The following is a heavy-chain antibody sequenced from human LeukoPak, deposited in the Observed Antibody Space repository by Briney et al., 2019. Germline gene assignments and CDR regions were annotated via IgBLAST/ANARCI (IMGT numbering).Heavy chain of an antibody. D-gene: IGHD2-2*01. CDR2: IIPNSGAT. V-gene: IGHV1-2*02. J-gene: IGHJ4*02. CDR3: ARDSEYCTSTNCFHPFDS. Sequence: GASVKVSCRTSGYTLTGYSMHWVRQAPGQGLEWMGRIIPNSGATQFAQKFQGRVTMTRDTSVSSVFMDLSGLTSDDTAIYYCARDSEYCTSTNCFHPFDSWGQGTLVTVSS. CDR1: GYTLTGYS.